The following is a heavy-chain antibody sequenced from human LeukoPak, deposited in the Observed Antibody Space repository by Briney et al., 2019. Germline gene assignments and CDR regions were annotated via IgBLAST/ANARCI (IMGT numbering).Heavy chain of an antibody. D-gene: IGHD3-10*01. V-gene: IGHV1-2*02. Sequence: ASVKVSCKASANTLGYYMHWVRQAPGQGLKWMGWINPNSGGTNYAQKFQGRVTMTRDTSISTAFMELSRLTSDDTAVYYCARDLSITMVRAPFYWGPGTPVTVYS. CDR2: INPNSGGT. CDR3: ARDLSITMVRAPFY. J-gene: IGHJ4*02. CDR1: ANTLGYY.